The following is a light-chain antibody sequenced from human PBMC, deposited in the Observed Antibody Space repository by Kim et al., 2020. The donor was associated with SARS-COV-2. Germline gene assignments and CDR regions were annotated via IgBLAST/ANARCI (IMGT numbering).Light chain of an antibody. CDR3: QVWDSSSDHRVV. Sequence: PGRTARVSCGGNSIGSKSMHWYQQKSGQAPLLVISYDSDRPSGIPERFSGSNSGNTATLTISRVEAGDEADYYCQVWDSSSDHRVVFGGGTQLTVL. J-gene: IGLJ2*01. V-gene: IGLV3-21*04. CDR2: YDS. CDR1: SIGSKS.